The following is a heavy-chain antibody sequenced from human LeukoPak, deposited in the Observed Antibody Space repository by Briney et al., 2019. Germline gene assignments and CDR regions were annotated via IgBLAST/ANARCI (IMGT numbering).Heavy chain of an antibody. CDR3: ARSYDYYDSSGYYCGYFDY. V-gene: IGHV1-2*02. Sequence: ASVKVSCKSSGYTFTGYYMHWVRQAPGQGLGWMGWINPNSGGTNYAQKFQGRVTMTRDTSISTAYMELSRLRSDDTAVYYCARSYDYYDSSGYYCGYFDYWGQGTLVTVSS. CDR1: GYTFTGYY. J-gene: IGHJ4*02. CDR2: INPNSGGT. D-gene: IGHD3-22*01.